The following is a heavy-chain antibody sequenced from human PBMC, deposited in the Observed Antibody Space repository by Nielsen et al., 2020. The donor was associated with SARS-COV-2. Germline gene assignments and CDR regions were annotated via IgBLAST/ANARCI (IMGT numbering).Heavy chain of an antibody. CDR3: VKGRDYYGMDV. CDR2: IWYDGSNK. Sequence: GGSLRLSCAASGFTFDSYGMHWVRQAPGKWLEWVAVIWYDGSNKNYVDSVKGRFTISRDNSKNTLYLQMNSLRVEDTAEYYCVKGRDYYGMDVWGQGTTVTVS. J-gene: IGHJ6*02. V-gene: IGHV3-33*06. CDR1: GFTFDSYG.